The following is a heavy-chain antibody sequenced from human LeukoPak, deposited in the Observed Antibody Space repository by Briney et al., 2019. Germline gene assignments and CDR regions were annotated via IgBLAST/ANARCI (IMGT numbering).Heavy chain of an antibody. J-gene: IGHJ6*03. V-gene: IGHV3-30-3*01. CDR2: ISYDGSNK. Sequence: PGGSLRLSCAASGFTFSSYAMHWVRQAPGKGLEWVAVISYDGSNKYYADSVKGRFTISRDKSKNTLYLQMNSLRAEDTAVYYCARGPGLRYFDWLSGYYMDVWGKGTTVTVSS. CDR3: ARGPGLRYFDWLSGYYMDV. CDR1: GFTFSSYA. D-gene: IGHD3-9*01.